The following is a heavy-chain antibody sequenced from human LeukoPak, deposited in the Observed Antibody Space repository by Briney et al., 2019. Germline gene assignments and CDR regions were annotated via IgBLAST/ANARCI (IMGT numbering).Heavy chain of an antibody. J-gene: IGHJ6*03. CDR2: IYYSGST. CDR1: GGSISSGDYY. Sequence: SETLSLTCTVSGGSISSGDYYWSWIRQPPGKGLEWIGYIYYSGSTYYNPSLKSRVTISVDTSKNQFSLKLSSVTAADTAVYYCARPAAAAGYYMDVWGKGTTVTVSS. CDR3: ARPAAAAGYYMDV. V-gene: IGHV4-30-4*01. D-gene: IGHD2-2*01.